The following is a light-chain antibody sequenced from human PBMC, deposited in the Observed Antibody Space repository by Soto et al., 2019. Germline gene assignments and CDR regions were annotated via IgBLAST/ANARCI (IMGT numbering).Light chain of an antibody. CDR1: QRVSSSY. V-gene: IGKV3-20*01. CDR2: GAS. CDR3: QQYGSSPRT. Sequence: EIVLTQSPGTLCLSPGERATLSCRASQRVSSSYLAWYQQKPGQAPRLLIYGASSRATGIPDRFSGSGSGTDFTLTISRLEPEDFAVYYCQQYGSSPRTFGQGTKVDIK. J-gene: IGKJ1*01.